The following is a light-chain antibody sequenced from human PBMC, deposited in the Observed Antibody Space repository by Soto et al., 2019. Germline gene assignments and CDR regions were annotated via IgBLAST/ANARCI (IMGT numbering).Light chain of an antibody. V-gene: IGLV1-44*01. CDR3: AAWGDSLNTWV. J-gene: IGLJ3*02. CDR2: SDE. CDR1: SSNIGSNA. Sequence: QSVLTQPPSASGTPGQRVTISCSGSSSNIGSNAVSWYQHFPGTAPKVLIYSDEQRPSGVPDRFSGSKSGTSASLAISGLQAEDEADYFCAAWGDSLNTWVFGGGTKLTVL.